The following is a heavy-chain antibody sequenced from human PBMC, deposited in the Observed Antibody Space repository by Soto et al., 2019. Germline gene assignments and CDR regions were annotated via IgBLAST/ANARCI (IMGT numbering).Heavy chain of an antibody. Sequence: SVKVTCKASGGTFISYAISLLLQAPVQVLEWMGGIIPIFGTANYAQKFQGRVTITADESTSTAYMELSSLRSEDTAVYYCARDEAAAAGRGGHYYYGMDVWGQGTTVTV. CDR1: GGTFISYA. J-gene: IGHJ6*02. D-gene: IGHD6-13*01. V-gene: IGHV1-69*13. CDR2: IIPIFGTA. CDR3: ARDEAAAAGRGGHYYYGMDV.